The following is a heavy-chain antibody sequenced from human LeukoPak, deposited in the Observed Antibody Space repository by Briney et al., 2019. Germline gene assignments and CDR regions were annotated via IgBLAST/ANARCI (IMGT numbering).Heavy chain of an antibody. CDR2: IRYDGSNK. D-gene: IGHD4-17*01. V-gene: IGHV3-30*02. J-gene: IGHJ4*02. Sequence: GGSLRLSCAASGFTFSSYAMSWVRQAPGKGLEWVAFIRYDGSNKYYADSVKGRFTISRDNSKNPLYMQMNSLRAEDTAVYYCAKESDGDYTFDYWGQGTLVTVSS. CDR1: GFTFSSYA. CDR3: AKESDGDYTFDY.